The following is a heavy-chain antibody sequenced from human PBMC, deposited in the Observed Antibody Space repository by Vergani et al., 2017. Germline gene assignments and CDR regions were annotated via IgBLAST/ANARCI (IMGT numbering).Heavy chain of an antibody. CDR3: ARHDVLEGWFDP. D-gene: IGHD3-16*01. Sequence: QVQLQESGPGLVKPSQTLSLTCTVSGGSISSGSYYWSWIRQPAGKGLEWIGRILTGGNTNYNPSLKSRVFMSTDTSKNQFYLKLTSVTAADTAVYYCARHDVLEGWFDPWGPGTLVTVST. V-gene: IGHV4-61*02. CDR2: ILTGGNT. J-gene: IGHJ5*01. CDR1: GGSISSGSYY.